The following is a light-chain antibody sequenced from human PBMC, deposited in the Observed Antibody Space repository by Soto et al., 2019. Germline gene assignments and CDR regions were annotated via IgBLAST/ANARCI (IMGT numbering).Light chain of an antibody. CDR2: GAS. CDR3: KQYGSSGT. CDR1: QSVSSY. Sequence: EMVLTRSPATLSLSLWERATLSGRASQSVSSYLAWYQQKPGQAPRLLIYGASNRATGIPDRFSGSGSGTDFTLTLSRLEPEDFAVYYCKQYGSSGTFGQGTKVDIK. V-gene: IGKV3-20*01. J-gene: IGKJ1*01.